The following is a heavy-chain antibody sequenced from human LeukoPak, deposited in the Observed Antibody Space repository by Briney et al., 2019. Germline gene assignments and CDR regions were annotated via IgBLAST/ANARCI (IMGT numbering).Heavy chain of an antibody. CDR2: INPNSGGT. CDR1: GYTFTGYY. Sequence: ASVKLSFKASGYTFTGYYIHWGRQAPGQGLGWMGLINPNSGGTHYAHKFQGRGTMTRDPSIPTASLELRRLTPDATAAYSCATPFPVTGNWLDPWGQGTLVTVSS. D-gene: IGHD2-21*02. J-gene: IGHJ5*02. V-gene: IGHV1-2*02. CDR3: ATPFPVTGNWLDP.